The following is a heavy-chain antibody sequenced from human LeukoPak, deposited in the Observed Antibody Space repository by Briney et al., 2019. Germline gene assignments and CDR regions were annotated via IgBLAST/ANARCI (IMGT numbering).Heavy chain of an antibody. V-gene: IGHV3-23*01. CDR3: ARNQQLGGHSYYYYGMDV. D-gene: IGHD3-16*01. CDR2: IRGGGVTT. CDR1: GFTSIAYA. Sequence: GGSLRLSCVGSGFTSIAYALTWARQAPGKGLEWVSGIRGGGVTTYYADSVKGRFTISRDNSKNTLYLQMNSLRADDTAIYYCARNQQLGGHSYYYYGMDVWGQGTTVTVSS. J-gene: IGHJ6*02.